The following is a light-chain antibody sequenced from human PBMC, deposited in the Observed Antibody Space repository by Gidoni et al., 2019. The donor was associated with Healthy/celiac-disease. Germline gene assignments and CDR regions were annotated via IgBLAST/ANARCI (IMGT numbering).Light chain of an antibody. CDR3: AAWDDSLSGWV. CDR1: SSNIGSNY. V-gene: IGLV1-47*01. CDR2: RNN. J-gene: IGLJ3*02. Sequence: QSVLTQPPSASGTPAQRVTISCSGSSSNIGSNYVYGYQQLPGTAPKLLIYRNNQRPSGVPDRFSGSKSGTSASLAISGLRSEDEADYYCAAWDDSLSGWVFGGGTKLTVL.